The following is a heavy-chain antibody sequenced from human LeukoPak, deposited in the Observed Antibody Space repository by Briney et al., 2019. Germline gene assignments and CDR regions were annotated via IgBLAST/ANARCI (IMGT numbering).Heavy chain of an antibody. J-gene: IGHJ1*01. CDR1: GGSISSGDYY. Sequence: PSETLSLTCTVSGGSISSGDYYWSWIRQPPGKGLDWIGYIYYSGSTYYNPSLKSRVTISVDTSKNQFSLKLSSVTAADTAVYYCARDAWVASRAGGYVIWGQGTLVTVSS. CDR3: ARDAWVASRAGGYVI. V-gene: IGHV4-30-4*08. D-gene: IGHD5-12*01. CDR2: IYYSGST.